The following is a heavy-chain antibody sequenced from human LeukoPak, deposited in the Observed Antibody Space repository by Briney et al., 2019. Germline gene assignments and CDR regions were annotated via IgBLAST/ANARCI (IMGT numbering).Heavy chain of an antibody. Sequence: SETLSLTCTVSGGSISSGDYYWSWIRQPPGKGLEWIGYIYYSGSTYYNPSLKSRVTISVDTSKNQFSLKLSSVTAADTAVYYCARGYYDILTGYYTGYFDYWGQGTLVTVPS. V-gene: IGHV4-30-4*08. D-gene: IGHD3-9*01. CDR3: ARGYYDILTGYYTGYFDY. CDR1: GGSISSGDYY. CDR2: IYYSGST. J-gene: IGHJ4*02.